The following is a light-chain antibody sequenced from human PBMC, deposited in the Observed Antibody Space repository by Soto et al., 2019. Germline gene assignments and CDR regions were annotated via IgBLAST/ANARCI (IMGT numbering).Light chain of an antibody. V-gene: IGKV3-20*01. CDR2: GAS. Sequence: EIVLTQSPGTLSLSPGERATLSCRASQSVSSTYLAWYQQKPGQAPRLLIYGASSRATGIPDRFSGSGSGTHCTLTISRLEPEDFAVYYCQRYDISPFPFGQGTKLEIK. J-gene: IGKJ2*01. CDR3: QRYDISPFP. CDR1: QSVSSTY.